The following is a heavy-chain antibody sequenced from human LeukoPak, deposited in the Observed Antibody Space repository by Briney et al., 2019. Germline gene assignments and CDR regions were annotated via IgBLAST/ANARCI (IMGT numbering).Heavy chain of an antibody. CDR2: IKQDGSNK. CDR3: AKEGSSWYRAYYFDY. D-gene: IGHD6-13*01. CDR1: GFTFSSYW. Sequence: PGGSLRLSCAASGFTFSSYWMTWVRQAPGKGLEWVANIKQDGSNKYYADSVKGRFTISRDNSKNTLYLQMNSLRAEDTAVYYCAKEGSSWYRAYYFDYWGQGTLVTVSS. V-gene: IGHV3-7*01. J-gene: IGHJ4*02.